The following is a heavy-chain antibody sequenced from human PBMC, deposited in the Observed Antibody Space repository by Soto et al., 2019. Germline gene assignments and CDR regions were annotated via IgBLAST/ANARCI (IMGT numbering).Heavy chain of an antibody. D-gene: IGHD3-10*01. V-gene: IGHV1-69*02. J-gene: IGHJ5*02. Sequence: QVQLVQSGAEVKKPGSSVKVSCKASGGTFSSYTISWVRQAPGQGLEWMGRIIPILGIANYAQKFQGRVTITADKSTSTAYMELSSLRSEDTAVYYCASYGSGSYSFDPWGQGTLVTVSS. CDR2: IIPILGIA. CDR3: ASYGSGSYSFDP. CDR1: GGTFSSYT.